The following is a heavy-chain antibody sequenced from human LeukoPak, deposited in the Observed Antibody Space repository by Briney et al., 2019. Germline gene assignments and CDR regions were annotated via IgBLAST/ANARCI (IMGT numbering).Heavy chain of an antibody. CDR2: ISAYNGNT. Sequence: ASVKVSCKASGYTFTSYGISWVRQAPGQGLEWMGWISAYNGNTNYAQKLQGRVTMTTDTSTSTAYMELRSLRSDDTAVYYCARVNGYCTSTSCHDYWGQGTLVTVSS. V-gene: IGHV1-18*01. CDR1: GYTFTSYG. CDR3: ARVNGYCTSTSCHDY. J-gene: IGHJ4*02. D-gene: IGHD2-2*01.